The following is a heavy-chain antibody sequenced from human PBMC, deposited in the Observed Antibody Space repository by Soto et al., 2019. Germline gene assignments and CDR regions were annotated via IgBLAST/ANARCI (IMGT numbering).Heavy chain of an antibody. D-gene: IGHD3-3*01. CDR2: IKQDGSEK. Sequence: PGGSLRLSCAASEFTFSSYWMSWVRQAPGKGLEWVANIKQDGSEKYYVDSVKGRFTISRDNAKNSLYLQMNSLRAEDTAVYYCARDQGVRFLEWYPFYFDYWGQGTLVTVSS. V-gene: IGHV3-7*01. CDR1: EFTFSSYW. J-gene: IGHJ4*02. CDR3: ARDQGVRFLEWYPFYFDY.